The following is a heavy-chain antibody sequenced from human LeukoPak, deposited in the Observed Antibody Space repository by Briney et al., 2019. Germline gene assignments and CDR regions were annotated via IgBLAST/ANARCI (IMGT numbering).Heavy chain of an antibody. CDR1: GFTFNTYT. Sequence: LRLSCAASGFTFNTYTMNWVRQAPGKGLEWVAVISYDGSNKYYADSVKGRFTISRDNSKNTLYLQMNSLRAEDTAVYYCAKDGPLIKGWDWGYFDYWGQGTLVTVSS. J-gene: IGHJ4*02. D-gene: IGHD3/OR15-3a*01. V-gene: IGHV3-30*18. CDR3: AKDGPLIKGWDWGYFDY. CDR2: ISYDGSNK.